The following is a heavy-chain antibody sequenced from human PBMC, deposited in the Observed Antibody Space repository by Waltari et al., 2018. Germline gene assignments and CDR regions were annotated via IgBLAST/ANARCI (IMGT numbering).Heavy chain of an antibody. Sequence: QVQLVQSGAEVKKPGSSVKVSCKASGGTFSSYAISWVRQAPGQGLEWMGGIIPILGIANSAQKFQGRVTITADKSTSTAYMGLSSLRSEDTAVYYCARGGYDFWSGSFDYWGQGTLVTVSS. CDR3: ARGGYDFWSGSFDY. CDR2: IIPILGIA. J-gene: IGHJ4*02. V-gene: IGHV1-69*10. D-gene: IGHD3-3*01. CDR1: GGTFSSYA.